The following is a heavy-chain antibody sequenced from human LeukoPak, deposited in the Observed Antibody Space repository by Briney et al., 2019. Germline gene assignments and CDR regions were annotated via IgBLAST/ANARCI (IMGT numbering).Heavy chain of an antibody. V-gene: IGHV3-30*03. D-gene: IGHD6-25*01. CDR1: GFTFSSYG. Sequence: GGSLRLSCAASGFTFSSYGMHWVRQGPGKGLEWVADISYDGSNIYYADFVKGRFTISRDNSKNTLYLQMNSLRAEDTAVYYCARQSMIAASGAFDIWGQGTMVTVSS. J-gene: IGHJ3*02. CDR2: ISYDGSNI. CDR3: ARQSMIAASGAFDI.